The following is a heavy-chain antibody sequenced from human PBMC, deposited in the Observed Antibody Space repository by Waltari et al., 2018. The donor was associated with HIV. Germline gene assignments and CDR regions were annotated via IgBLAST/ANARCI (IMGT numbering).Heavy chain of an antibody. CDR1: GGSISSYY. Sequence: QVQLQESGPGLVKPSENLSLTCSVSGGSISSYYLGWIRQPPGKGLEWIGYIYYSGSTNYNPSLKSRVTISVDTSKNQFSLKLSSVTAADTAVYYCARGGSSGYYYGWGQGTLVTVSS. D-gene: IGHD3-22*01. CDR2: IYYSGST. CDR3: ARGGSSGYYYG. J-gene: IGHJ4*02. V-gene: IGHV4-59*01.